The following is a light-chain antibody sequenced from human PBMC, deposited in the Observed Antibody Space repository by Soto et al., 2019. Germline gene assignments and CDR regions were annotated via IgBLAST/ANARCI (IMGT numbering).Light chain of an antibody. J-gene: IGKJ1*01. CDR2: KAS. V-gene: IGKV1-5*03. Sequence: DIQMTQSPSTLSASVGDRVIITCRASQSISSWLAWYQQKPGTAPKLLIYKASTLQSWVPSRFSGSGSGTEFTLSISSLQPDDSATYFCQQYSDNWTFGQGTKVEIK. CDR1: QSISSW. CDR3: QQYSDNWT.